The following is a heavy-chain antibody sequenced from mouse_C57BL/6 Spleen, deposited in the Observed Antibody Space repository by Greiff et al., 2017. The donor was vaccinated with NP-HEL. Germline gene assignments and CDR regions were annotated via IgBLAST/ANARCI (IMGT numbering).Heavy chain of an antibody. CDR1: GYTFTSYW. D-gene: IGHD2-4*01. V-gene: IGHV1-69*01. CDR3: ARSGLYYDYDGNYYFDY. J-gene: IGHJ2*01. CDR2: IDPPDSYT. Sequence: QVQLQQSGAELVMPGASVKLSCKASGYTFTSYWMHWVKQRPGQGLEWIGEIDPPDSYTTYNQKFKGKSTLTVDKPSSTAYSQRSSLTSEDSAVYYCARSGLYYDYDGNYYFDYWGQGTTLTVSS.